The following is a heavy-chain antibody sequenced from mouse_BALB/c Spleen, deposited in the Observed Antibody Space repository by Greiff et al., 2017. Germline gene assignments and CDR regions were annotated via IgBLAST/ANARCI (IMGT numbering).Heavy chain of an antibody. J-gene: IGHJ2*01. D-gene: IGHD2-1*01. Sequence: EVKVEESGGGLVKPGGSLKLSCAASGFAFSSYDMSWVRQTPEKRLEWVAYISSGGGSTYYPDTVKGRFTISRDNAKNTLYLQMSSLKSEDTAMYYCARHYGNPHYFDYWGQGTTLTGSS. CDR2: ISSGGGST. CDR1: GFAFSSYD. CDR3: ARHYGNPHYFDY. V-gene: IGHV5-12-1*01.